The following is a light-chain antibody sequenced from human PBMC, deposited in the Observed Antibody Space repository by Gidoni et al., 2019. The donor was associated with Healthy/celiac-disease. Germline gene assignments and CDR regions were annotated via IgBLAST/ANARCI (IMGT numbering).Light chain of an antibody. V-gene: IGKV1-39*01. CDR1: QRISSY. J-gene: IGKJ1*01. CDR3: QRSYSTPRT. CDR2: AAS. Sequence: DIQMTLSPSTLSASVGDRVNITSRASQRISSYLNWYEQKPGKAPKLLIYAASSWQSGVPSGFSGSGSGTDFTLTISGRRPKDLATYYCQRSYSTPRTFGQGTKVEIK.